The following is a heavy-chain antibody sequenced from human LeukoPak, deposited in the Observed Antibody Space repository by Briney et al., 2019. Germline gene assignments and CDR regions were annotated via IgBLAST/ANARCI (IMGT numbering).Heavy chain of an antibody. CDR1: GFTFSSNY. J-gene: IGHJ3*02. Sequence: GGSLRLSCAASGFTFSSNYMSWVRQAPGKGLEWVSVIYSGGSTYYADSVKGRFTISRDNSKNTLYLQMNSLRAEDTAVYYCARAPTANDAFDIWGQGTMVTVSS. CDR2: IYSGGST. CDR3: ARAPTANDAFDI. V-gene: IGHV3-53*01.